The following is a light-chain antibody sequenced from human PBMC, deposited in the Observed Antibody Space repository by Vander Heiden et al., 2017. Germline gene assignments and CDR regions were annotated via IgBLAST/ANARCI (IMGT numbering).Light chain of an antibody. J-gene: IGLJ2*01. CDR2: EVS. V-gene: IGLV2-14*01. CDR1: SSDVGGYNY. CDR3: SSYTSSSTRVV. Sequence: HSASTQPAPGSGSPGQSIPISCAGTSSDVGGYNYVSWYQQHPGKAPKLMIYEVSNRPSGVSNRFSGSKSGNTASLTISGLQAEDEADYYCSSYTSSSTRVVFGGGTKLTVL.